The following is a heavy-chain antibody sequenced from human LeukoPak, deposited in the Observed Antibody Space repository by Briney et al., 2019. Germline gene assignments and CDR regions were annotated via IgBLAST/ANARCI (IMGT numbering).Heavy chain of an antibody. V-gene: IGHV3-30*18. CDR1: GFTFSSYG. CDR2: ISYDGSNK. CDR3: AKEGNYYGSGSRSYWYFDL. Sequence: GGSLRLSCAAPGFTFSSYGMHWVRQAPGKGLEWVAVISYDGSNKYYADSVKGRFTISRDNSKNTLYLQMNSLRAEDTAVYYCAKEGNYYGSGSRSYWYFDLWGRGTLVTVSS. J-gene: IGHJ2*01. D-gene: IGHD3-10*01.